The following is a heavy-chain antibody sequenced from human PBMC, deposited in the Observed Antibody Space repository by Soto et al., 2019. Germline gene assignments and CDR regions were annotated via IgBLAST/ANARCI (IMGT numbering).Heavy chain of an antibody. J-gene: IGHJ4*02. CDR1: GFTFSSYW. V-gene: IGHV3-74*01. D-gene: IGHD5-18*01. CDR2: INSDGSST. CDR3: ATEYVDTAMAIGGRDY. Sequence: GGSLRLSCAASGFTFSSYWMHWVRQAPGKGLVWVSRINSDGSSTSYADSVKGRFTISRDNAKNTLYLQMNSLRAEDTAVYYCATEYVDTAMAIGGRDYWGQGTLVTVSS.